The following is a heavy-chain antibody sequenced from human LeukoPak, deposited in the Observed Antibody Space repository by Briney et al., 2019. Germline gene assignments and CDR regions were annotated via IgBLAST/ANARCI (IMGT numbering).Heavy chain of an antibody. CDR3: AKRVVDY. CDR2: ISASGGST. V-gene: IGHV3-23*01. Sequence: GGSLRLSCAASGFTFSSYAMSWVRQAPGKGLEWVSAISASGGSTYYAGSVKGVFIISRDNSKNTPYLQMNSLRAEDTAVYYCAKRVVDYWGQGTLVTVSP. CDR1: GFTFSSYA. J-gene: IGHJ4*02. D-gene: IGHD2-15*01.